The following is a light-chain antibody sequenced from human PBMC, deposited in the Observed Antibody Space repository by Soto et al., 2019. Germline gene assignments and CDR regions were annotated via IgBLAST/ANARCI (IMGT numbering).Light chain of an antibody. V-gene: IGLV1-44*01. Sequence: QSVLTQPPSASGTPGQRVTISCSGSSSNIGSNPVHWYQQVPGTAPKLLIHNNKQRPSGVPARFSGSKSGTSASLAISGLQSEDEADYYCAAWDDSLNGVLFGGGTKLTVL. CDR1: SSNIGSNP. J-gene: IGLJ2*01. CDR3: AAWDDSLNGVL. CDR2: NNK.